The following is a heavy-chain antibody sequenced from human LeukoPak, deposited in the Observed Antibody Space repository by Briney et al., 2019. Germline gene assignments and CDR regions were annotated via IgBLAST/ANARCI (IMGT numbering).Heavy chain of an antibody. D-gene: IGHD3-22*01. V-gene: IGHV1-69*04. J-gene: IGHJ5*02. CDR3: AKEGDSGYFT. CDR2: IIPILGIA. Sequence: SVTVSCKASGGTFSSYAISWVRQAPGQGLEWMGRIIPILGIANYAQKFQGRVTITADKSTSTAYMELSSLRSNDTAVYYCAKEGDSGYFTWGQGTLVTVSS. CDR1: GGTFSSYA.